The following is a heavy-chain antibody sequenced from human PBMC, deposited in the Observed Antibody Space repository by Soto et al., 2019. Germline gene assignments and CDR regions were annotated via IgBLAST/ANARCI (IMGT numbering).Heavy chain of an antibody. Sequence: GASVKVSCKASGYTFTSYGISWVRQAPGQGLEWMGWISACNGNTNYAQKLQGRVTMTTDTSTSTAYMELRSLRSDDTAVYYCARCPGYSYGYGIDYFDYWGQGTLVTVAS. J-gene: IGHJ4*02. CDR3: ARCPGYSYGYGIDYFDY. V-gene: IGHV1-18*01. CDR1: GYTFTSYG. CDR2: ISACNGNT. D-gene: IGHD5-18*01.